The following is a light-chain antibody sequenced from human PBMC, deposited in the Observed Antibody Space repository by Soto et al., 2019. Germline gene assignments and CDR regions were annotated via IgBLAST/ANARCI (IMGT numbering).Light chain of an antibody. CDR1: QSVSIH. Sequence: ETVMTQSPGTPSVSLGERATLSCRASQSVSIHLAWYQQKPGQAPRLLIYGASSRATGIPDRFSGSGSGTDFTLTISRLEPEDFAVYYCQQYGSSPWTFGQGTKVDIK. CDR2: GAS. CDR3: QQYGSSPWT. V-gene: IGKV3-20*01. J-gene: IGKJ1*01.